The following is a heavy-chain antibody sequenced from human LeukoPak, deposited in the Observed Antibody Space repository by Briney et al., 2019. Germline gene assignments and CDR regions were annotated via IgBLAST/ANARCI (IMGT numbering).Heavy chain of an antibody. Sequence: ASLKLSCKAAGYTFTGYYMHWVRQAPGQGLEWLGWINPNSGGTNYAQKFQGRVTMTRDTSISTAYMELSRLRSDDTAVYYCARDSGFLKAAFDIWGQGTMVTVSS. CDR3: ARDSGFLKAAFDI. CDR2: INPNSGGT. CDR1: GYTFTGYY. D-gene: IGHD3-3*01. V-gene: IGHV1-2*02. J-gene: IGHJ3*02.